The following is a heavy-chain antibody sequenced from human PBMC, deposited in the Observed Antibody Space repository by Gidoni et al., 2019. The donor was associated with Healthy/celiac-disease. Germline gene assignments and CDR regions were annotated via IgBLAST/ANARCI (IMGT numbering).Heavy chain of an antibody. CDR2: ISGSGGST. CDR3: AKVIPPLDSTMGY. V-gene: IGHV3-23*01. Sequence: EVPLLESGGGLVQPGGSLRLSCAASGFPFSSYAMSWVRQAPGKGLEGVSAISGSGGSTYYADSVKGRFTISRDNSKNTLYLQMNSLRAEDTAVYYCAKVIPPLDSTMGYWGQGTLVTVSS. CDR1: GFPFSSYA. J-gene: IGHJ4*02. D-gene: IGHD3-10*01.